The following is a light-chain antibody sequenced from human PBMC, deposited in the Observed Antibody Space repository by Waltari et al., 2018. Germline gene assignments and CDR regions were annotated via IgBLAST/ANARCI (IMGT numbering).Light chain of an antibody. Sequence: DIQMTPVPSSLSAYVGARVTITCRASQSISTYLNWYQQKPGQAPKVLIYAASSLQSGVPPRFGGRGSGTEFTLTISSLQREDFATYYCQQTYSPPSLTFGGGTKVEMK. CDR2: AAS. J-gene: IGKJ4*01. CDR1: QSISTY. V-gene: IGKV1-39*01. CDR3: QQTYSPPSLT.